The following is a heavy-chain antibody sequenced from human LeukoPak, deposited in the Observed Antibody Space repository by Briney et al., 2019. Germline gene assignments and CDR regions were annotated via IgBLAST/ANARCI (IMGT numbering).Heavy chain of an antibody. CDR1: GFTFDDYA. CDR3: AKGLQYYYDSSGYSDY. D-gene: IGHD3-22*01. V-gene: IGHV3-9*01. Sequence: GGSLRLSCAASGFTFDDYAMHWVRQAPGKGLEWVSGISWNSGSIGYADSVKGRFTISRDNAKNSLYLQMNSLRAEDTALYYCAKGLQYYYDSSGYSDYWGQGTLVTVSS. J-gene: IGHJ4*02. CDR2: ISWNSGSI.